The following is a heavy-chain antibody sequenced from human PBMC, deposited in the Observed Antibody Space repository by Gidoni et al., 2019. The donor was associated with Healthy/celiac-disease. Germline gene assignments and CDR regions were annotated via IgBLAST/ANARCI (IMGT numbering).Heavy chain of an antibody. CDR2: ISGSGGRT. CDR1: GFTFSSYA. J-gene: IGHJ4*02. CDR3: VGKYQLLSYIAAAAYFDY. Sequence: EVQLLESGGGLVQPGGSLRLSCAASGFTFSSYAMSWVRQVPGKGLEWVSAISGSGGRTYYADSVKGRFTISRDNSKNTLYLQMNSLRAEDTAVYYCVGKYQLLSYIAAAAYFDYWGQGTLVTVSS. D-gene: IGHD2-2*01. V-gene: IGHV3-23*01.